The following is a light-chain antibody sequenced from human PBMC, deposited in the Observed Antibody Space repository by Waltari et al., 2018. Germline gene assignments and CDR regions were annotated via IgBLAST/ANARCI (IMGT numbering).Light chain of an antibody. Sequence: EIVLTQSPGTLSLSPGERATISCRASQSVSRTLAWYQQKPVQAPRLLIYDASSRATGIPDRFSGSGSGTDFSLTISRLEPEDFAVYYCQKYGTLPATFGQGTKVEIK. J-gene: IGKJ1*01. CDR1: QSVSRT. CDR3: QKYGTLPAT. CDR2: DAS. V-gene: IGKV3-20*01.